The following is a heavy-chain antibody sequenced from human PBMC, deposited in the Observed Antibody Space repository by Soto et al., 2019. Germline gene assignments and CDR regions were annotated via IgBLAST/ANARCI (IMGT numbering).Heavy chain of an antibody. V-gene: IGHV6-1*01. D-gene: IGHD3-3*01. J-gene: IGHJ6*02. CDR3: ARTRVYDSYNYYGMAV. Sequence: PSQTLSLTCDISGESVSTNTATWDWIRQSPSRGLEWLGRTYYRSKWYNDYAVSVKSRITINPDTSKNQFSLQLNSVTPEDTAVYYCARTRVYDSYNYYGMAVWGQGTTVTVSS. CDR2: TYYRSKWYN. CDR1: GESVSTNTAT.